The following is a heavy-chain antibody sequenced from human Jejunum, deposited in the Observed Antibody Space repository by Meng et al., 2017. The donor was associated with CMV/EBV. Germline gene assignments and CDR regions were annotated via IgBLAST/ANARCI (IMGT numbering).Heavy chain of an antibody. CDR2: IDSGDVT. Sequence: AASGFSFSSDEFNWVRQAPGKGLEWVSVIDSGDVTHYADSVKGRFTISRDDSKNTLYLQMNSLRAEDTAVYYCAKSLVDTAMDLDYWGQGTLVTVSS. CDR1: GFSFSSDE. V-gene: IGHV3-53*01. CDR3: AKSLVDTAMDLDY. J-gene: IGHJ4*02. D-gene: IGHD5-18*01.